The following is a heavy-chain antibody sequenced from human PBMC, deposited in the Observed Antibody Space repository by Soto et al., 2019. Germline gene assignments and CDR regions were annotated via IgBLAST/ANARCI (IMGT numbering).Heavy chain of an antibody. D-gene: IGHD6-19*01. CDR2: ISPKSGGT. CDR1: GYTFIIYY. CDR3: ARPPGYISDWYDFDL. Sequence: ASVKVSCKASGYTFIIYYMHWVRQAPGEGCEWMGGISPKSGGTNYAQKFQGRVSMTWDTTLKTGYMELSSVLSEDTGLCFSARPPGYISDWYDFDLWGQGTQVTASS. J-gene: IGHJ4*02. V-gene: IGHV1-2*02.